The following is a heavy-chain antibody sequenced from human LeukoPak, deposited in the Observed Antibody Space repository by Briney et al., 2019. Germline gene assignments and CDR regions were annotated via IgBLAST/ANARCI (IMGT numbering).Heavy chain of an antibody. Sequence: ASVTVSCKASGGTFSSYAISWARQAPGQGLEWMGGIIPIFGTANYAQKFQGRVTITADESTSTAYMELSSLRSEDTAVYYCARDIGRSGIVGATSTYWGQGTLVTVSS. CDR3: ARDIGRSGIVGATSTY. V-gene: IGHV1-69*13. D-gene: IGHD1-26*01. CDR2: IIPIFGTA. J-gene: IGHJ4*02. CDR1: GGTFSSYA.